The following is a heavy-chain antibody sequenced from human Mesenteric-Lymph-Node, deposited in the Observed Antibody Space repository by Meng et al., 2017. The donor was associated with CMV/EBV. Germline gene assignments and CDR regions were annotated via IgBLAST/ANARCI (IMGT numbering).Heavy chain of an antibody. Sequence: ASVKVSCKASGGSFSSFVISWVRQATGQGLEWMGWMNPNSGNTGYAQKFQGRVTMTRNTSIGTAYMELSSLRSEDTAVYYCARGLRDSSGKEYFQHWGQGTLVTVSS. J-gene: IGHJ1*01. CDR1: GGSFSSFV. V-gene: IGHV1-8*02. D-gene: IGHD3-22*01. CDR3: ARGLRDSSGKEYFQH. CDR2: MNPNSGNT.